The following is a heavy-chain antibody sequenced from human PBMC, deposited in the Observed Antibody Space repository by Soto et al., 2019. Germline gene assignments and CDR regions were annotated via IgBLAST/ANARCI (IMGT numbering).Heavy chain of an antibody. V-gene: IGHV3-30-3*01. J-gene: IGHJ6*01. CDR3: ARVTPGNNIYCLSGLEL. Sequence: VGSLRLSCVSSVFTFDTYGIHCVRHSPGKWLQWVALISYEGSNTYYADSVRGRFTISRDNSKNTLYLQINALRPEDTGVYYCARVTPGNNIYCLSGLELWGQGTSVTVSS. CDR1: VFTFDTYG. D-gene: IGHD1-1*01. CDR2: ISYEGSNT.